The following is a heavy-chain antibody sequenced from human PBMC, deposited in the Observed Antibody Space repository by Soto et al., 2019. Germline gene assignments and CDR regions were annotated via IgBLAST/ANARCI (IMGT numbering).Heavy chain of an antibody. V-gene: IGHV4-30-4*01. CDR3: ARVPFDYGGNYHAFDI. CDR2: IHYSGST. CDR1: GVSISSGDYY. D-gene: IGHD4-17*01. Sequence: QVQLQESGPGLVKPSQTLSLTCTVSGVSISSGDYYWSWIRQPPGKGLEWIGYIHYSGSTYYNPSLKSRVTISVDTSQNQFSLKLSSVTAADTAVYYCARVPFDYGGNYHAFDIWGQGTMVTVSS. J-gene: IGHJ3*02.